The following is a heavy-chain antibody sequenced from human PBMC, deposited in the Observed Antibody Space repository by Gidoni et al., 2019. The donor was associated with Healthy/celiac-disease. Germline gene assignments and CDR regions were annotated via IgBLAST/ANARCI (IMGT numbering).Heavy chain of an antibody. CDR1: GFPFSRYA. J-gene: IGHJ4*02. Sequence: QVQLVESGGGVVQPGRSLRLSCAASGFPFSRYAMHWVRQAPGKGLEWVAVISYDGSNKYYADSVKGRFTISRDNSKNTLYLQINSLRAEDTAVYYCARERWHCSGGSCYSYYFDYWGQGTLVTVSS. V-gene: IGHV3-30-3*01. D-gene: IGHD2-15*01. CDR3: ARERWHCSGGSCYSYYFDY. CDR2: ISYDGSNK.